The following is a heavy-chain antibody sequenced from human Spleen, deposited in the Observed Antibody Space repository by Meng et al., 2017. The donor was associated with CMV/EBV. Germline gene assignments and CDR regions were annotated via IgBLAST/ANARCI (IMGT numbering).Heavy chain of an antibody. V-gene: IGHV4-30-4*08. Sequence: TVSGGSISSGDYYWSWIRQPPGKGLEWIGYIYYSGSTYYNPSLKSRVTISVDTSKNQFSLKLSSVTAADTAVYYCARVVAVNWFDPWGQGTLVTVS. CDR2: IYYSGST. CDR1: GGSISSGDYY. J-gene: IGHJ5*02. CDR3: ARVVAVNWFDP.